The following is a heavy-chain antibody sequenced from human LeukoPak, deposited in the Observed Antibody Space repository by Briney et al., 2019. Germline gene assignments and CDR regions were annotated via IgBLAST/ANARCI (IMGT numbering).Heavy chain of an antibody. CDR1: GGTFSSYA. V-gene: IGHV1-69*13. CDR3: ATGPDYFYFDY. J-gene: IGHJ4*02. CDR2: IIPIFGTA. D-gene: IGHD2/OR15-2a*01. Sequence: ASVKVSCKASGGTFSSYAISWVRQAPGQGLEWMGGIIPIFGTANYAQKFQGRVTITADESTSAAYMELSSLRSEDTAVYYCATGPDYFYFDYWGQGTLVTVSS.